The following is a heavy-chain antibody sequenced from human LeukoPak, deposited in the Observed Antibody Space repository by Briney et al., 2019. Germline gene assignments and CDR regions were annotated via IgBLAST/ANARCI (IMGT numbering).Heavy chain of an antibody. CDR3: ARGGVVDAFDI. Sequence: NPSETLSLTCTVSDGSISSYYWSWIRQPPGKGLEWIGYIYYSGSTNYNPSLKSRVTISVDTSKNQFSLKLSSVTAADTAVYYCARGGVVDAFDIWGQGTMVTVSS. V-gene: IGHV4-59*01. CDR2: IYYSGST. J-gene: IGHJ3*02. D-gene: IGHD2-15*01. CDR1: DGSISSYY.